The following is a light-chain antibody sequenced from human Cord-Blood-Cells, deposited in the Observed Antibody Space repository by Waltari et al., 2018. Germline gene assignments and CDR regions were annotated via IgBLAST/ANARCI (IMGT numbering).Light chain of an antibody. Sequence: DIQMTQSPSTLSASVGDRVPITCRASQSISSWLAWYQQKPGKAPTLLIYKSSSLESGVPSRFSGSGSGTEFTLTISSLQPDDFATYYCQQYNSYSRTFGQGTKVEIK. J-gene: IGKJ1*01. CDR3: QQYNSYSRT. CDR2: KSS. CDR1: QSISSW. V-gene: IGKV1-5*03.